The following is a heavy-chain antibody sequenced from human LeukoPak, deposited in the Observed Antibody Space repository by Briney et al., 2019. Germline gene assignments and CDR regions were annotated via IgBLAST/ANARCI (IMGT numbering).Heavy chain of an antibody. CDR1: GGTFSSYA. D-gene: IGHD2-15*01. Sequence: SVKVSCKASGGTFSSYAISWVRQAPGQGLEWMGGIIPIFGTANYAQKFQGRVTITADKSTSTAYMELSSLRSEDTAVYYCAREGSPFYYYYMDVWGKGTTVTVSS. J-gene: IGHJ6*03. CDR2: IIPIFGTA. V-gene: IGHV1-69*06. CDR3: AREGSPFYYYYMDV.